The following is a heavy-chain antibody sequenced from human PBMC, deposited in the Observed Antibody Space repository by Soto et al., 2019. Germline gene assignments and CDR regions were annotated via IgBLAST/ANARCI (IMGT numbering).Heavy chain of an antibody. CDR1: GYSFTSYW. V-gene: IGHV5-51*01. J-gene: IGHJ1*01. D-gene: IGHD3-22*01. CDR3: ASFISSGYYLKLVPRYFQH. Sequence: PGESLKISCKGSGYSFTSYWIGWVRQMPGKGLEWMGIIYPGDSDTRYSPSFQGQVTISADKSISTAYLQWSSLKASDTAMYYCASFISSGYYLKLVPRYFQHWGQGTLVTVSS. CDR2: IYPGDSDT.